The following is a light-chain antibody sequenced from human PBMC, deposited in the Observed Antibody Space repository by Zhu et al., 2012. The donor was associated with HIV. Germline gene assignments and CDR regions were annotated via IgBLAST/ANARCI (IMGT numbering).Light chain of an antibody. J-gene: IGKJ1*01. CDR3: HYYGSPPQT. CDR1: QGITSAY. V-gene: IGKV3-20*01. Sequence: EIVLTQSPGTLSLSPGERATLSCRASQGITSAYFAWYQQKPGQAPRLLIYGASTRATGIPDRISGSGSGTHFTLTISRLEPKDFAVYYCHYYGSPPQTFGQGTKVEIK. CDR2: GAS.